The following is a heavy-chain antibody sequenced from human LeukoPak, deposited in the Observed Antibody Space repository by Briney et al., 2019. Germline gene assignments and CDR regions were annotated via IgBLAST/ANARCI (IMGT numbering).Heavy chain of an antibody. Sequence: ASVKVSCKASGYTFTGYYIHWVRQAPGQGLEWMGWINPNSGGTNYAQKFQGRVTMTRDTSISTAYMELSRLRSDDTAVYYCAREIAAPGGCWFDPWGQGTLVTVSS. V-gene: IGHV1-2*02. CDR2: INPNSGGT. CDR3: AREIAAPGGCWFDP. D-gene: IGHD6-13*01. CDR1: GYTFTGYY. J-gene: IGHJ5*02.